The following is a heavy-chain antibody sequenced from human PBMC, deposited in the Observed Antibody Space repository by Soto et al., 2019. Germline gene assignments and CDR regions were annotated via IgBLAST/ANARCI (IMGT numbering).Heavy chain of an antibody. V-gene: IGHV1-69*13. J-gene: IGHJ4*02. D-gene: IGHD3-3*01. CDR1: GGSFGKSA. CDR2: FIPVYRTL. CDR3: ATGVIWIGYFTVDS. Sequence: SVKVSCKASGGSFGKSAINWVRQTPGQGLEWLGGFIPVYRTLNYAQKFQGRVTITADESTGTAYMTLSSLASDGTAVYYCATGVIWIGYFTVDSWGQGTRVTVSS.